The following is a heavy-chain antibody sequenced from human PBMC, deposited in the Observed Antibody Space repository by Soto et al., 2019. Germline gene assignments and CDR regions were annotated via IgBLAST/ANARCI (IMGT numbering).Heavy chain of an antibody. Sequence: SETLSLTCAVYGGSFSGYYWSWIRQPPGKGLEWIGEINHSGSTNYNPSLKSRVTISVDMSKNQFSLKLSSVTAADTAVYYCASIAVAGNDYFDYWGQGTLVTVSS. CDR3: ASIAVAGNDYFDY. D-gene: IGHD6-13*01. CDR1: GGSFSGYY. CDR2: INHSGST. V-gene: IGHV4-34*01. J-gene: IGHJ4*02.